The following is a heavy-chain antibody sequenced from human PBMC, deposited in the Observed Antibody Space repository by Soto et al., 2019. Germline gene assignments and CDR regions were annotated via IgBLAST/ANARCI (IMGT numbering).Heavy chain of an antibody. CDR1: GYTFTSYG. Sequence: QVQLVQSGAEVKKPGASVKVSCKASGYTFTSYGISWVRQAPGQGLEWMGWISAYNGNTNYAQKLQGRVTMTTDTATSTANMELRILKADDTDVYYWARGLVVSASHFDYWGQGTLVTVSS. CDR2: ISAYNGNT. V-gene: IGHV1-18*01. J-gene: IGHJ4*02. CDR3: ARGLVVSASHFDY. D-gene: IGHD3-22*01.